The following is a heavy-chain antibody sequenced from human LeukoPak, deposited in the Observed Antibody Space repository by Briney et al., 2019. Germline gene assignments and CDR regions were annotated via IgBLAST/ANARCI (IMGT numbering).Heavy chain of an antibody. CDR2: ISGSGGST. Sequence: PGGSLRLSCAAPGFTFSSYAMSWVRQAPGKGLEWVSAISGSGGSTYYADSVKGRFTISRDNSKNTLYLQMSSLRAEDTAVYYCAKGRLVVAAHPGWYFDLWGRGTLVTVSS. D-gene: IGHD2-15*01. J-gene: IGHJ2*01. V-gene: IGHV3-23*01. CDR1: GFTFSSYA. CDR3: AKGRLVVAAHPGWYFDL.